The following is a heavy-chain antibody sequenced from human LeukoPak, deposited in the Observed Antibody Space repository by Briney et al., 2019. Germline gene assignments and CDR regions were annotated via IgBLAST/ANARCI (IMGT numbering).Heavy chain of an antibody. CDR2: IYYSGST. Sequence: SETLSLTCTVSGGSISSYYWSWIRQPPGEGLEWIGYIYYSGSTNYNPSLKSRVTISVDTSKNQFSLKLSSVTAADTAVYYCARGKYSSSLDYWGQGTLVTVSS. D-gene: IGHD6-13*01. J-gene: IGHJ4*02. CDR3: ARGKYSSSLDY. V-gene: IGHV4-59*08. CDR1: GGSISSYY.